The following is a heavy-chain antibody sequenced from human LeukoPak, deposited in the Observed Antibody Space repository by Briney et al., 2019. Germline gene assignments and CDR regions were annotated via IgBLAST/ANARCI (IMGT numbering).Heavy chain of an antibody. CDR1: GFTFSSYA. D-gene: IGHD2-2*01. CDR3: AKDAVNCSGTSCSYGMDV. V-gene: IGHV3-30*18. CDR2: ISYDGNDK. J-gene: IGHJ6*02. Sequence: PGTSLRLSCAASGFTFSSYAIHWVRQAPGKGPEWVAFISYDGNDKYYADSVKGRFTTSRDNSKNTLYLQMHSLRSEDTAVYSCAKDAVNCSGTSCSYGMDVWGQGTTVTVSS.